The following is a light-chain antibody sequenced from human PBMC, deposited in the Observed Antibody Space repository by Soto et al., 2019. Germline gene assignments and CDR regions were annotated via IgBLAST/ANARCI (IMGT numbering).Light chain of an antibody. CDR3: QQRSNWPRGT. CDR2: DAS. J-gene: IGKJ2*02. Sequence: EIVLTQSPAPLSLSPGERATLSCRASQSVSSYLAWYQQKPGQAPRLLIHDASNRATGIPARFSGSGSGTDFTLTIISLEPEDSAVYYCQQRSNWPRGTFGQGTRVEIK. V-gene: IGKV3-11*01. CDR1: QSVSSY.